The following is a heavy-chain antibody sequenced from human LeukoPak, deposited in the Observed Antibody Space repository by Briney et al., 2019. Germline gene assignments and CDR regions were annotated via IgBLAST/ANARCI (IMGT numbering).Heavy chain of an antibody. CDR3: ARDSSSSRYYFDL. D-gene: IGHD6-13*01. CDR2: IWHHGSKT. V-gene: IGHV3-33*08. CDR1: GFTLSSYG. Sequence: GRSLRLSCVASGFTLSSYGMHWVRQAPGKGLEWVAIIWHHGSKTYYGDSVKGRFTISRDNSKNTLYLQMNSLGAEDTAVYYCARDSSSSRYYFDLWGQGTLVTVSS. J-gene: IGHJ4*02.